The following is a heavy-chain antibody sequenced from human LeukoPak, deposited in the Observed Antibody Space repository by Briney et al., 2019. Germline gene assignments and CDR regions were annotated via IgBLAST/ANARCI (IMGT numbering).Heavy chain of an antibody. Sequence: SETLSHTCCVSGGSISSFYWTWIRQPPGKGLEWIGSIYYSGSADYNPSLKSRVTISVDTSKSQFSLRLSSVTAADTAVYFCARGVGATTQFDYWGQGTLVTVSS. V-gene: IGHV4-59*08. D-gene: IGHD1-26*01. J-gene: IGHJ4*02. CDR1: GGSISSFY. CDR3: ARGVGATTQFDY. CDR2: IYYSGSA.